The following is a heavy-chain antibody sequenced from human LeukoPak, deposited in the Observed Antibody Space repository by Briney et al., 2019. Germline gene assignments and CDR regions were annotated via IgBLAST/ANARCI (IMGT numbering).Heavy chain of an antibody. Sequence: ASVKVSCKASGYIFTGYYMHWVRQAPGQGLEWMGWINPNSGDTNYAQKFQGRVTMTRDTSISTAYMEMRRLRSDDTAVYYCARLGYSSGSDYWGQGTLVTVSS. J-gene: IGHJ4*02. D-gene: IGHD6-19*01. CDR2: INPNSGDT. V-gene: IGHV1-2*02. CDR3: ARLGYSSGSDY. CDR1: GYIFTGYY.